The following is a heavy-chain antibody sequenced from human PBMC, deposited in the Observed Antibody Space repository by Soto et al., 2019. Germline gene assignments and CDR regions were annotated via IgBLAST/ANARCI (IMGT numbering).Heavy chain of an antibody. J-gene: IGHJ4*02. D-gene: IGHD6-19*01. CDR2: IYYSGST. Sequence: PSETLSLTCTVSGGSVSGGSYYWSWIRQPPGKGLEWIGYIYYSGSTNYNPSLKSRVTISVDTSKNQFSLKLSSVTAADTAVYYCARVGVAVAGSVFLGNWGQGTLVTVSS. CDR3: ARVGVAVAGSVFLGN. CDR1: GGSVSGGSYY. V-gene: IGHV4-61*01.